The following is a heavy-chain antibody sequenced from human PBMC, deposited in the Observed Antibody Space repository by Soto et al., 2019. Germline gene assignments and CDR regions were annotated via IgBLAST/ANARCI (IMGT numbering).Heavy chain of an antibody. Sequence: GGSLRLSCAASGFTFSSYDMHWVRQATGKGLEWVSAIGTAGDTYYPGSVKGRFTISRENAKNSLYLQMNSLRAEDTAVYYCARGGGYDRTYYYYYYGMDVWGQGTTVTVSS. D-gene: IGHD5-12*01. V-gene: IGHV3-13*01. CDR1: GFTFSSYD. CDR3: ARGGGYDRTYYYYYYGMDV. CDR2: IGTAGDT. J-gene: IGHJ6*02.